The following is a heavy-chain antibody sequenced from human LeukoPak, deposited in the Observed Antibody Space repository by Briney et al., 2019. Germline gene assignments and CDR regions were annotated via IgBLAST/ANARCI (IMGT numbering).Heavy chain of an antibody. D-gene: IGHD3-16*02. J-gene: IGHJ4*02. CDR2: IHHSGST. Sequence: SETLSLTCAVSGGSISSNNWWSWVRPPPGKALEWIGDIHHSGSTNYNPSLKSRVTISVDTSKNQFSLKLSSVTAADTAVYYCAREDYYDYVWGSYRLDYWGQGTLVTVSS. V-gene: IGHV4-4*02. CDR3: AREDYYDYVWGSYRLDY. CDR1: GGSISSNNW.